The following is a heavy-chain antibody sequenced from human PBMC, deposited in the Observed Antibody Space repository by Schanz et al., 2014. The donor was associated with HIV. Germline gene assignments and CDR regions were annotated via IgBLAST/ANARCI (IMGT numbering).Heavy chain of an antibody. Sequence: QVQLVQSGAEVKKPGASVKVSCKASGYTFSNFDINWVRQATGQGLEWMGWMNPKSGDTNYAQKFQGRVTMTRDTSLSVVYMELSRLRSDDTAVYYCAREGTAARQFYYYGMDVWGQGTTVTVSS. CDR1: GYTFSNFD. D-gene: IGHD6-6*01. CDR2: MNPKSGDT. J-gene: IGHJ6*02. CDR3: AREGTAARQFYYYGMDV. V-gene: IGHV1-2*02.